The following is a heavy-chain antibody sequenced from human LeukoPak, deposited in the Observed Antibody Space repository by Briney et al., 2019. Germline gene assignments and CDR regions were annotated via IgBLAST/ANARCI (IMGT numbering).Heavy chain of an antibody. J-gene: IGHJ6*03. D-gene: IGHD1-14*01. CDR3: ARDHRPEIQYYYMDV. CDR2: LLYDGNTK. V-gene: IGHV3-33*01. CDR1: GFSLSNYG. Sequence: GGSMRLSCAASGFSLSNYGMHWVRQAPGKGLEWVAALLYDGNTKHYADSVKGRFTISRDISKNTFYLQMNSLTAEDTAVYYCARDHRPEIQYYYMDVWGKGTTVAVSS.